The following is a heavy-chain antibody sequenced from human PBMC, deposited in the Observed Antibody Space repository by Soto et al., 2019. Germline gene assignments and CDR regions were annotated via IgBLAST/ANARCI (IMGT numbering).Heavy chain of an antibody. Sequence: SQTLSLTCAISGDSVSSNSAAWNWIRQSPSRGLEWLGRTYYRSKWYNDYAVSVKSRITINPDTSKNQFSLQLNSVTPEDTAVYYCARAAPIRVAARPGWYFDLWGRGTLVTVS. CDR3: ARAAPIRVAARPGWYFDL. D-gene: IGHD6-6*01. CDR1: GDSVSSNSAA. CDR2: TYYRSKWYN. J-gene: IGHJ2*01. V-gene: IGHV6-1*01.